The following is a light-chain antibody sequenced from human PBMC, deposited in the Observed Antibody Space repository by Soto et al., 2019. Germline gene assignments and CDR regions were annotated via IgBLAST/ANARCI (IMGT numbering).Light chain of an antibody. Sequence: QAVLTQPASLSGASGQSITLSCTGTSSYVGGYNYVSWYQQHPGKAPKLMIYEVSNRPSGVSNRFSGSKSGNTASLTISGLQAEDEADYYCSSYTSGSPYVFGTGTKVTVL. CDR3: SSYTSGSPYV. CDR1: SSYVGGYNY. V-gene: IGLV2-14*01. CDR2: EVS. J-gene: IGLJ1*01.